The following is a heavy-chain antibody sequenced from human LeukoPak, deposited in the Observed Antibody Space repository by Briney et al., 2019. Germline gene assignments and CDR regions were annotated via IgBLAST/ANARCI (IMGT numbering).Heavy chain of an antibody. D-gene: IGHD3-10*01. CDR2: IYYSGST. Sequence: SDTLSLTCTVSGGSISSSSYYWGWIRQPPGKGLEWIGSIYYSGSTYYNPSLKSRVTISVDTSKNQFSLKLSSVTAADTAVYYCARKGDGSGSYYLSYWGQGTLVTVSS. V-gene: IGHV4-39*01. CDR1: GGSISSSSYY. CDR3: ARKGDGSGSYYLSY. J-gene: IGHJ4*02.